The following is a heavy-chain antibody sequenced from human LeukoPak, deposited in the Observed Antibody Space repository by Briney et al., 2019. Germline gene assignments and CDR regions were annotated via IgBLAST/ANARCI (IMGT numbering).Heavy chain of an antibody. V-gene: IGHV1-46*01. Sequence: ASVKVSCKASGYTFTSYYMHWVRQAPGQGLEWMGVINPSGGSTSYAQKFQGRVTMTRDMSTSTVYMELSSLRSEDTAVYYCARDFAGGYSYGHYWGQGTLVTVSS. D-gene: IGHD5-18*01. J-gene: IGHJ4*02. CDR2: INPSGGST. CDR1: GYTFTSYY. CDR3: ARDFAGGYSYGHY.